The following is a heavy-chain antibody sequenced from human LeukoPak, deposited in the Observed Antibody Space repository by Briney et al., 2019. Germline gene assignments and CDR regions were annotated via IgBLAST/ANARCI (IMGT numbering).Heavy chain of an antibody. CDR3: ARLAPGNYDILTGDPEVVFDY. V-gene: IGHV4-59*01. Sequence: SETLSLTCTVSGGSISSFFWSWIRQPPGKGLEWIGYVHSSGSTKYNPSLKSRLIISVDMSKNQFSLKLRSVSVADTAVYYCARLAPGNYDILTGDPEVVFDYWGQGALVTVSS. J-gene: IGHJ4*02. CDR1: GGSISSFF. D-gene: IGHD3-9*01. CDR2: VHSSGST.